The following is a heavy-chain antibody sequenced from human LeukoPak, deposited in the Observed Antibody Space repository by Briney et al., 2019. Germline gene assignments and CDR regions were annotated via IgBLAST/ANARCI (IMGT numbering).Heavy chain of an antibody. D-gene: IGHD2-15*01. CDR2: ISSSSSYI. J-gene: IGHJ4*02. CDR3: ARAFPHCSGGSCYSWGLGALPWDY. Sequence: PGGSLRLSCAASGFTFNSYSMNWFRQAPGKGLEWVSSISSSSSYIYYADSVKGRFTISRDNAKNSLYLQMNSLRAEDTAVYYCARAFPHCSGGSCYSWGLGALPWDYWGQGTLVTVSS. V-gene: IGHV3-21*01. CDR1: GFTFNSYS.